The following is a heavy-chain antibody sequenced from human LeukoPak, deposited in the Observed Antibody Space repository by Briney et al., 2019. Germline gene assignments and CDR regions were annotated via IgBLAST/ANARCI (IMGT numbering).Heavy chain of an antibody. D-gene: IGHD3-10*01. CDR1: GFTFSDYY. V-gene: IGHV3-11*01. J-gene: IGHJ4*02. CDR2: ISSSGSTI. CDR3: ARAPGLNYFDY. Sequence: GSLRLSFAASGFTFSDYYMSWLRQAPGKGLEWVSYISSSGSTIYYADSVKGRFTISRDNAKNSLYLQMNSLRAEDTAVYYCARAPGLNYFDYWGQGTLVTVSS.